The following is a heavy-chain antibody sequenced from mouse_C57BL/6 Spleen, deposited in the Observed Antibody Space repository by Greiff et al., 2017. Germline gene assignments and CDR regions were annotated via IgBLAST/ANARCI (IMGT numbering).Heavy chain of an antibody. V-gene: IGHV1-69*01. CDR1: GYTFTSYW. Sequence: LQQPGAELVMPGASVKLSCKASGYTFTSYWMHWVKQRPGQGLEWIGEIDPSDSYTNYNQKFKGKSTLTVDKSSSTAYMQLSSLTSEDSAVYYWARGDYSKGDYAMDYWGQGTSVTVSS. CDR2: IDPSDSYT. D-gene: IGHD2-5*01. CDR3: ARGDYSKGDYAMDY. J-gene: IGHJ4*01.